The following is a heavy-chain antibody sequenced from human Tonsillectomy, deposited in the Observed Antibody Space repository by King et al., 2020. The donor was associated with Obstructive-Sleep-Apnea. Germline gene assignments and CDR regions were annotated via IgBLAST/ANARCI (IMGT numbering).Heavy chain of an antibody. CDR2: IDPSDSYT. J-gene: IGHJ3*02. CDR3: ARQYYGSGSYYGDAFDI. CDR1: GYSFTSYW. D-gene: IGHD3-10*01. Sequence: VQLVQSGAEVKKPGESLRISCKGSGYSFTSYWISWVRQMPGKGLEWMGRIDPSDSYTNYSPSFQGHVTISAAKSISTAYLQWSSLKASDTAMYYCARQYYGSGSYYGDAFDIWGQGTMVTVSS. V-gene: IGHV5-10-1*03.